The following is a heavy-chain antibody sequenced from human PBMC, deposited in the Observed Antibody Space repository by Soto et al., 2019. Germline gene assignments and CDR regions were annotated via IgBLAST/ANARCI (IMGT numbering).Heavy chain of an antibody. D-gene: IGHD4-17*01. CDR2: INAGNGNT. Sequence: QVQLVQSGAEEKKPGASVKVSCKASGYTFTSYAMHWVRQAPGQRLEWMGWINAGNGNTKYSQKFQGRVTITRDTSASTAYMEPSSLRSEDTAVYYCASGSYGGEFDYWGQGTLVTVSS. CDR3: ASGSYGGEFDY. V-gene: IGHV1-3*05. CDR1: GYTFTSYA. J-gene: IGHJ4*02.